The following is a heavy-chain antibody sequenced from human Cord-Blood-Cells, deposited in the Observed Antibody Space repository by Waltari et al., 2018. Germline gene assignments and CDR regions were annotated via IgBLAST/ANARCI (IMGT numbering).Heavy chain of an antibody. D-gene: IGHD6-13*01. CDR1: GGSLSGYL. J-gene: IGHJ4*02. Sequence: QEQLQQWCAGLLKPSETMSLTCAGYGGSLSGYLWSWSREPPGKGQEWIGEINHSGSTNYNPSLKSRVTISVDTSKNQFSLKLSSVTAANTAVYYCARVDYRTIAAAGSDYWGQGTLVTVSS. V-gene: IGHV4-34*01. CDR2: INHSGST. CDR3: ARVDYRTIAAAGSDY.